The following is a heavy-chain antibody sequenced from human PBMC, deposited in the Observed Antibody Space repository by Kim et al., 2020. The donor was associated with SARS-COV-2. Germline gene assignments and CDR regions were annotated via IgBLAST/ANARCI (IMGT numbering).Heavy chain of an antibody. D-gene: IGHD3-3*01. CDR3: ARGKVRVLRFLEWLQKNYYMDV. Sequence: ASVKVSCKPSGYTFTSYDINWVRQATGQGLEWMGWMNPNSGNTGYAQKFQGRVTMTRNTSISTAYMELSSLRSEDTAVYYCARGKVRVLRFLEWLQKNYYMDVWGKGTTVTVSS. CDR1: GYTFTSYD. CDR2: MNPNSGNT. J-gene: IGHJ6*03. V-gene: IGHV1-8*01.